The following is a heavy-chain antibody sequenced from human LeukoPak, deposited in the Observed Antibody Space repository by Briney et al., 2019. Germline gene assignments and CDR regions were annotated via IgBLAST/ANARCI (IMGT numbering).Heavy chain of an antibody. CDR3: ARGITGTTSTDY. V-gene: IGHV1-3*01. Sequence: GASVKVSCKASGYTFTTYAIHWMRQAPGQRLEWMGWINAGNGNTKYSQKFQGRVTITRDTSASTAYMELSSLRSEDTAVYYCARGITGTTSTDYWGQGTLVTVSS. D-gene: IGHD1-7*01. J-gene: IGHJ4*02. CDR2: INAGNGNT. CDR1: GYTFTTYA.